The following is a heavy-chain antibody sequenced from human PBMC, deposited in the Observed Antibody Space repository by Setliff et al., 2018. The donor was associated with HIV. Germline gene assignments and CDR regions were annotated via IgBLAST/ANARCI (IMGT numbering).Heavy chain of an antibody. CDR1: GFTFSSCA. CDR2: ISGSGAST. V-gene: IGHV3-23*01. Sequence: GGSLRLSCAASGFTFSSCAMSWVRQAPGKGLEWVLVISGSGASTFYADSVKGRFTISRDNSKNTLYLQMNGLRVDDTAVYYCARDGISGGAYPPYYFDYWGHGTLVTVSS. D-gene: IGHD2-15*01. J-gene: IGHJ4*01. CDR3: ARDGISGGAYPPYYFDY.